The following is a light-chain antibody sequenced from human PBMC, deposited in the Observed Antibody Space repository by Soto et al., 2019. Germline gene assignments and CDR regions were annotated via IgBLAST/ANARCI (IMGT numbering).Light chain of an antibody. CDR2: GAS. V-gene: IGKV3D-15*01. CDR3: QQYNNWPRT. J-gene: IGKJ1*01. Sequence: EVVMTQSPATLSVSPGERATLSCRASQSVSSNLAWYQQKPGQAPRLLIYGASTRATGIPARFGGSGSVTEFTLTISSLQSEDFAFYYCQQYNNWPRTFGQGTKVEIK. CDR1: QSVSSN.